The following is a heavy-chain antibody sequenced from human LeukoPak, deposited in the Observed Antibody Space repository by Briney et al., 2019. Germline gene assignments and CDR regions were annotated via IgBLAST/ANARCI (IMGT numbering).Heavy chain of an antibody. D-gene: IGHD1-26*01. CDR2: INWNGGST. CDR1: GFTFDDYG. J-gene: IGHJ4*02. V-gene: IGHV3-20*04. CDR3: ARRFNLYSGSYYDY. Sequence: PGGSLRLSCAASGFTFDDYGMSWVRQAPGKGLEWVSGINWNGGSTGYADSVKGRFTISRDNAKDSLYLQMNSLRAEDTALYYCARRFNLYSGSYYDYWGQGTLVTVSS.